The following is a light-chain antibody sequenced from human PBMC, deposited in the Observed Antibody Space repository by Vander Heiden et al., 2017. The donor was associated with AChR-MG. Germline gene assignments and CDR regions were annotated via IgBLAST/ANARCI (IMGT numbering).Light chain of an antibody. V-gene: IGKV1-39*01. CDR1: QSISHF. CDR2: AGS. Sequence: IQLTQSPSSPSASVGDRATITRRASQSISHFLNWYQHKPGAAPKLLISAGSTLRDGVPSEFSGSGSGTDFTLTINNLQPADVATYYCQQSYSNVLYTFGQGTKLDIK. CDR3: QQSYSNVLYT. J-gene: IGKJ2*01.